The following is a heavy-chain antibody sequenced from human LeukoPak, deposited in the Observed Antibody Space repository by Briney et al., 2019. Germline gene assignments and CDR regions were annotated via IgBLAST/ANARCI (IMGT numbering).Heavy chain of an antibody. V-gene: IGHV4-31*03. CDR2: IYYSGST. J-gene: IGHJ4*02. Sequence: PSETLSLTCTVSGGSISSGGYYWSWIRQHPGKGLEWIGYIYYSGSTYYNPSLKSRVTRSVDTSKNQFSLKLSSVTAADTAVYYCARGSYDSLTGYIVWGQGTLVTVSS. CDR3: ARGSYDSLTGYIV. D-gene: IGHD3-9*01. CDR1: GGSISSGGYY.